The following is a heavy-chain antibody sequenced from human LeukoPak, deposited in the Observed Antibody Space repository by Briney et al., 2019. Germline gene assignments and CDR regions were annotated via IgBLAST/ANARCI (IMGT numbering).Heavy chain of an antibody. CDR1: GGSISSGSYY. Sequence: PSETLSLTCTVSGGSISSGSYYWSWIRQPAGKGLEWIGRFYTSGSTDYNPSLKSRVTISVDTSRNQFSLKLRSVTAADTAVYLCARGPYFAFWSGYPFFEYWGQGTLVTVSS. V-gene: IGHV4-61*02. CDR3: ARGPYFAFWSGYPFFEY. J-gene: IGHJ4*02. D-gene: IGHD3-3*01. CDR2: FYTSGST.